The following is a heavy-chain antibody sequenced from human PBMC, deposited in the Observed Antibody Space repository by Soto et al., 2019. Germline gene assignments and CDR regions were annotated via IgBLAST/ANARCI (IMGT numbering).Heavy chain of an antibody. J-gene: IGHJ4*02. CDR1: GFTFSSYS. CDR3: ARNTYYYASSGSYGKGDY. V-gene: IGHV3-21*01. Sequence: EVQLVESGGGLVKPGVSLRLSCAASGFTFSSYSMNWVRQAPGKGLEWVSSISSSSSYIYYADSVKGRFTISRDNAKKSLYLQINSLRAEDTAVYYCARNTYYYASSGSYGKGDYWGQGTLVTVSS. CDR2: ISSSSSYI. D-gene: IGHD3-22*01.